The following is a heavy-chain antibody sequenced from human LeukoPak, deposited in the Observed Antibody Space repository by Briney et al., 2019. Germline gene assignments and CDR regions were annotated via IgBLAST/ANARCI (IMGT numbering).Heavy chain of an antibody. CDR3: ARDQGGWLWFGELRWFDP. Sequence: ASVKVSCKASGGTFSSYAISWVRQAPGQGLEWMGWISAYNGNTNYAQKLQGRVTMTTDTSTSTAYMELRSLRSDDTAVYYCARDQGGWLWFGELRWFDPWGQGTLVTVSS. CDR1: GGTFSSYA. D-gene: IGHD3-10*01. V-gene: IGHV1-18*01. CDR2: ISAYNGNT. J-gene: IGHJ5*02.